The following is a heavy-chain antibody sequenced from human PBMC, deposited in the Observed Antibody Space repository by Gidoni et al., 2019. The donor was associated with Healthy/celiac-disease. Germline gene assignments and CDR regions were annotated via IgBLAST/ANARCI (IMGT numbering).Heavy chain of an antibody. V-gene: IGHV3-23*01. CDR1: GVTFSSYA. Sequence: EVQLLASGGGLVQPGGSLRRSCAAAGVTFSSYAMSWVRQAPGKGLEWVSAISCSGGSTYYADSVQGRFTISRDNAKNTLYLQINSLRAEDTSVYYCAKDLSAYSSGWLSWGQGTLVTVSS. D-gene: IGHD6-19*01. J-gene: IGHJ4*02. CDR2: ISCSGGST. CDR3: AKDLSAYSSGWLS.